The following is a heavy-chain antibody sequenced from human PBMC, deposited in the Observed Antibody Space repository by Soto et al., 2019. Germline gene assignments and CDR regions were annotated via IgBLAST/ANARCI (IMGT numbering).Heavy chain of an antibody. J-gene: IGHJ4*02. CDR2: ISTYSGNT. CDR3: VSVNEGVYYDSSGYYDF. CDR1: GYRFSSYG. V-gene: IGHV1-18*03. Sequence: ASVKVSCKASGYRFSSYGICRVRQAPGQGLQSMGWISTYSGNTNFAQDFRDRLTMTTDTSTNTAYMELRSLRSDDMAVYYCVSVNEGVYYDSSGYYDFWGQATLVTVSS. D-gene: IGHD3-22*01.